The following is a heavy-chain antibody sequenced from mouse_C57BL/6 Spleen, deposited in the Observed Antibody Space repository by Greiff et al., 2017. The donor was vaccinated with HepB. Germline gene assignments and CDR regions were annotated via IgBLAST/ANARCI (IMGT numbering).Heavy chain of an antibody. CDR1: GYTFTSYW. CDR3: ASPLYYGNYDYFDY. D-gene: IGHD2-1*01. V-gene: IGHV1-59*01. Sequence: VQLRQPGAELVRPGTSVKLSCKASGYTFTSYWMHWVKQRPGQGLEWIGVIDPSDSYTNYNQKFKGKATLTVDTSSSTAYMQLSSLTSEDSAVYYCASPLYYGNYDYFDYWGQGTTLTVSS. J-gene: IGHJ2*01. CDR2: IDPSDSYT.